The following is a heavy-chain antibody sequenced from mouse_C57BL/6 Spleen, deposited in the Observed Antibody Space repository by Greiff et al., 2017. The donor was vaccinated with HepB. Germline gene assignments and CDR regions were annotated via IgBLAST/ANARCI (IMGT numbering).Heavy chain of an antibody. V-gene: IGHV1-72*01. CDR1: GYTFTSYW. J-gene: IGHJ4*01. CDR3: ARPTQAFYAMDY. Sequence: QVQLKQPGAELVKPGASVKLSCKASGYTFTSYWMHWVKQRPGRGLEWIGRIDPNSGGTKYNEKFKSKATLTVDKPSSTAYMQLSSLTSEDSAVYYGARPTQAFYAMDYWGQRTSVTVSS. CDR2: IDPNSGGT. D-gene: IGHD3-2*02.